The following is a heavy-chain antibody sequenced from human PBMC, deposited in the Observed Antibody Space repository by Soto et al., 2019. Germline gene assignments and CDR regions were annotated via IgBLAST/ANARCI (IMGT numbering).Heavy chain of an antibody. CDR1: GGSISSVDYY. D-gene: IGHD7-27*01. J-gene: IGHJ4*02. Sequence: QVQLRESGPGLVKPSQTLSLTCAVSGGSISSVDYYWSWIRQPPGKGLEWIGYIYYSGDTYYNPSLKSRLTISGDASTNQFSLKLTSVTAADTALYYCAIKWGDKNFHYWGQGTLVTVSS. V-gene: IGHV4-30-4*01. CDR2: IYYSGDT. CDR3: AIKWGDKNFHY.